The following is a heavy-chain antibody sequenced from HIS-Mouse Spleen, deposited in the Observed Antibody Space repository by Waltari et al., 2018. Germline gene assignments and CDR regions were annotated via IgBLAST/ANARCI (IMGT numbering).Heavy chain of an antibody. CDR1: GGSFSGDY. CDR2: INHSGST. J-gene: IGHJ6*02. CDR3: AMSKTWKQQLIYYYGMDV. V-gene: IGHV4-34*01. Sequence: QVQLQQWGAGLLKPSETLSLTCAVYGGSFSGDYWSWIRQPPGRGLEWIGEINHSGSTNYNPSLKGRGTISVDPSKNHFSLKLSSVTAADTAVYYGAMSKTWKQQLIYYYGMDVWGQGTTVTVSS. D-gene: IGHD6-13*01.